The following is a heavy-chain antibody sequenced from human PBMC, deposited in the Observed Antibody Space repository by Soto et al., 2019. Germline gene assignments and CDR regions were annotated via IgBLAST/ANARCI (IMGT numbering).Heavy chain of an antibody. CDR3: AKDQFVAVAGTPIFDY. Sequence: GGSLRLSCAASGFTFSSYGMHWVRQAPGKGLEGVAVISYDGSNKYYADSVKGRFTISRDNSKNTLYLQMNSLRAEDTAVYYCAKDQFVAVAGTPIFDYWGQGTLVTVSS. V-gene: IGHV3-30*18. J-gene: IGHJ4*02. CDR1: GFTFSSYG. CDR2: ISYDGSNK. D-gene: IGHD6-19*01.